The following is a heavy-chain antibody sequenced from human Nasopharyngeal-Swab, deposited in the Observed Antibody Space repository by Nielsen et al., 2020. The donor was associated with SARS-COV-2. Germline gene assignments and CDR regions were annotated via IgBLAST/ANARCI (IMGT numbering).Heavy chain of an antibody. CDR3: ARGIIAAAED. V-gene: IGHV3-30-3*01. CDR2: ISYDGSTK. D-gene: IGHD6-13*01. J-gene: IGHJ4*02. CDR1: GFTFTSYD. Sequence: GESLKISCAASGFTFTSYDIHWVRQAPGKGLERVAVISYDGSTKYYADSVKGRFTVSRDNSKNTLYLQMNSLRAEDTAVYYCARGIIAAAEDWGQGTLVTVSS.